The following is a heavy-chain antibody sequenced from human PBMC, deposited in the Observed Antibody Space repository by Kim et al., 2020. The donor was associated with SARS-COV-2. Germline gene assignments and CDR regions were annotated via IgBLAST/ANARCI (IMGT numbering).Heavy chain of an antibody. Sequence: GGSLRLSCAASGFTFTNYWIHWVRQIPGKGPVWVSSVGGDGGSRYYADSVKGRFTTSRDNANNMVYLQMNSLRVDDTAIYCCTSIFEYWGQGALVPVSS. CDR1: GFTFTNYW. CDR3: TSIFEY. J-gene: IGHJ4*02. V-gene: IGHV3-74*01. CDR2: VGGDGGSR. D-gene: IGHD3-3*02.